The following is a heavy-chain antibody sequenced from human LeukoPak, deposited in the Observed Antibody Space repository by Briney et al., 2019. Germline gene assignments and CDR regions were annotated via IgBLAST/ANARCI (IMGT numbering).Heavy chain of an antibody. D-gene: IGHD2-2*01. V-gene: IGHV1-69*13. CDR3: ARADQLLSFDY. CDR1: GGTFSSYA. J-gene: IGHJ4*02. Sequence: GASVKVSCKASGGTFSSYAISWVRQAPGQGLEWMGGIIPIFGTANYAQKFQGRVTITADGSTSTAYMELSSLRAEDTAVYYCARADQLLSFDYWGQGTLVTVSS. CDR2: IIPIFGTA.